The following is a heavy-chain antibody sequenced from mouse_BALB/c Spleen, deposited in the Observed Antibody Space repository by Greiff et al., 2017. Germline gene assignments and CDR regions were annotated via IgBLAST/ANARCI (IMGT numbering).Heavy chain of an antibody. V-gene: IGHV14-4*02. CDR1: GFNIKDYY. J-gene: IGHJ2*01. CDR2: IDPENGDT. Sequence: EVKLMESGAELVRSGASVKLSCTASGFNIKDYYMHWVKQRPEQGLEWIGWIDPENGDTEYAPKFQGKATMTADTSSNTAYLQLSSLTSEDTAVYYCNAWDGNYYFDYWGQGTTLTVSS. CDR3: NAWDGNYYFDY. D-gene: IGHD2-1*01.